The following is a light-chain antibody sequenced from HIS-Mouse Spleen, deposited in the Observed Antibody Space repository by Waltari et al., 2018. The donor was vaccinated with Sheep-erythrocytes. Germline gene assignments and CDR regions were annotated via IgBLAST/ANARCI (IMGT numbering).Light chain of an antibody. CDR1: SSDVGGYNY. J-gene: IGLJ1*01. CDR2: DVS. V-gene: IGLV2-11*01. Sequence: QSALTQPRSVSGSPGQSVTISCTGTSSDVGGYNYVSWYQQHPGKAPKLMIYDVSKRPAGVPVPFSGSKSANTSSLTISGLQAEDEADYYCCSYAGSYNHVFATGTKVTVL. CDR3: CSYAGSYNHV.